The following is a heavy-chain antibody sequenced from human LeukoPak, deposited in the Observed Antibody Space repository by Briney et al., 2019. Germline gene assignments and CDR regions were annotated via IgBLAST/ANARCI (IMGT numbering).Heavy chain of an antibody. CDR1: GGSISSYY. Sequence: SETLSLTCSVSGGSISSYYWSWIRQPAGKGLEWIGRIYTSGSTNYNPSLKSRVTISLDTSKNQFSLKLSSVTAADTAVYYCANSIDFDYGDYYFDYWGQGALVTISS. CDR2: IYTSGST. CDR3: ANSIDFDYGDYYFDY. J-gene: IGHJ4*02. D-gene: IGHD4-17*01. V-gene: IGHV4-4*07.